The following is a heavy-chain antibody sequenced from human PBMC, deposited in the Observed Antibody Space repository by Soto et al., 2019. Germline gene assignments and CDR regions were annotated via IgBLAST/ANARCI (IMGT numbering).Heavy chain of an antibody. V-gene: IGHV4-59*01. CDR1: GGSISSYY. CDR3: ARDRGSDYNFDY. Sequence: SETLSLTCTVSGGSISSYYWSWIRQPPGKGLEWIGYIYYSGSTNYNPSLKSRVTISVDTSKNQFSLKLSSVTAADTAVYYCARDRGSDYNFDYWGQGTMVTVSS. CDR2: IYYSGST. D-gene: IGHD4-4*01. J-gene: IGHJ4*02.